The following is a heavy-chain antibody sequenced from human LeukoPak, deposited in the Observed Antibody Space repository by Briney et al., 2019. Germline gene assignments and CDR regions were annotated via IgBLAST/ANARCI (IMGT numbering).Heavy chain of an antibody. CDR2: IYSGGAT. V-gene: IGHV3-66*01. Sequence: GGSLRLSCAASGFTVSGNYMTWVRQAPGKGLAWVSVIYSGGATYYADSVKGRFTTSRDNSKNTLYLQMNSLRAEDTAVYYCAIAAAGANYYFDYWGQGTLVTVSS. CDR1: GFTVSGNY. D-gene: IGHD6-13*01. J-gene: IGHJ4*02. CDR3: AIAAAGANYYFDY.